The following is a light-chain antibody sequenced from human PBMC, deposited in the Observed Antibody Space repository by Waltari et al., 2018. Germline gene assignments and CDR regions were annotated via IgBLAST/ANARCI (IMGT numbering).Light chain of an antibody. CDR2: INN. CDR3: QSYDTSLSVVV. V-gene: IGLV1-40*01. CDR1: SSNFGAGYD. Sequence: QSVLTQPPSVSGAPGQRVTISCTGDSSNFGAGYDVHWYQQLPGAAPKLLIYINNNRPSGVPDRFSGSKSGTAASLAITGLQAEDEANYYCQSYDTSLSVVVYGGGTKLTVL. J-gene: IGLJ2*01.